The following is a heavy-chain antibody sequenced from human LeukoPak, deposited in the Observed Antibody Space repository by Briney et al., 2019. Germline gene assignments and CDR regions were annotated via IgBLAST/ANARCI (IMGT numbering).Heavy chain of an antibody. J-gene: IGHJ4*02. V-gene: IGHV4-59*01. CDR2: IYYSGST. CDR1: GGSSSSYY. D-gene: IGHD1-26*01. CDR3: AADSGSYRGSVVDDY. Sequence: SETLSLTCTVSGGSSSSYYWSWIRQPPGKGLEWIGYIYYSGSTNYNPSLKSRVTISVDTSKNQFSLKLSSVTAADTAVYYCAADSGSYRGSVVDDYWGQGTLVTVSS.